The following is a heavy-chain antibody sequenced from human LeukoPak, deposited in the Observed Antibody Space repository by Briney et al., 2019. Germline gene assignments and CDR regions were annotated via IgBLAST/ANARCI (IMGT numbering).Heavy chain of an antibody. CDR1: GGSFSGYY. CDR3: VREGYFVFDF. D-gene: IGHD2-21*01. J-gene: IGHJ4*02. Sequence: KPSETLSLTCAVYGGSFSGYYWSWIRQPPGKGLEWIGEINHSGSTNYNPSLKSRVTISVDTSKNQFSLKLSSVTAADTAVYYCVREGYFVFDFWGQGALVTVSS. CDR2: INHSGST. V-gene: IGHV4-34*01.